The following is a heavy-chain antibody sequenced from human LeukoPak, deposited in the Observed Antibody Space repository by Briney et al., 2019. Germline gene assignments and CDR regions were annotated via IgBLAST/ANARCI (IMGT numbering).Heavy chain of an antibody. CDR1: GFTFSSYN. J-gene: IGHJ4*02. D-gene: IGHD6-13*01. CDR3: AKDRSSSWSLDY. V-gene: IGHV3-30*18. CDR2: ISYDGRNK. Sequence: PGRSLRLSCAASGFTFSSYNMHWVRQAPGKRLEWVAVISYDGRNKYYADSVKGRYTISRDNSKNTLHLEMNSLKAEDTAVYYCAKDRSSSWSLDYWGQGTLVTVSS.